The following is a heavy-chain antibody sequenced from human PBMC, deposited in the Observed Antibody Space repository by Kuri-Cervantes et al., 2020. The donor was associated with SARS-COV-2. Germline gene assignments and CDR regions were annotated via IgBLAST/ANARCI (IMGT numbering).Heavy chain of an antibody. Sequence: SETLSLTCTVSGGSISSYYWSWIRQPQGKGLEWIGYIYYSGSTNYNPSLKSRVTISVDTSKNQFSLKLSSVTAADTAVYFYARFGAKYTSLSLFDSWGQGTLVTVSS. CDR3: ARFGAKYTSLSLFDS. V-gene: IGHV4-59*08. CDR2: IYYSGST. D-gene: IGHD2-2*01. J-gene: IGHJ4*02. CDR1: GGSISSYY.